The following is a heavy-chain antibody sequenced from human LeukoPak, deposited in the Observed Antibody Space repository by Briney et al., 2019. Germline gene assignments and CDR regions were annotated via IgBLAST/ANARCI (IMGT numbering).Heavy chain of an antibody. CDR2: IYYSGST. D-gene: IGHD3-22*01. V-gene: IGHV4-59*01. J-gene: IGHJ4*02. Sequence: SKPLSLTCTVSVGSISSYSWSWIRQPPGKGLEWIGYIYYSGSTNYNPSLKSRVTISVDTSKNQFSLKLSSVTAADTAVYYCARGPGGDYYDSSGYYWWGQGTLVTVSS. CDR3: ARGPGGDYYDSSGYYW. CDR1: VGSISSYS.